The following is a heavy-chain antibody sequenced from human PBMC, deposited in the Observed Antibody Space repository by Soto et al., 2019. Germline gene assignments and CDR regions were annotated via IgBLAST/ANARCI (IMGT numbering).Heavy chain of an antibody. Sequence: GRFLRLSWGDSVFTFSSYAVTWFRQAPLKGLEWVSFISGSGGSTYYADSVKVRFTISRDNSKNTLYLQMNSLRAEDTAVYYCANSLTGDIHESHLDYWGQGTLLTVSS. CDR1: VFTFSSYA. D-gene: IGHD7-27*01. J-gene: IGHJ4*02. CDR2: ISGSGGST. V-gene: IGHV3-23*01. CDR3: ANSLTGDIHESHLDY.